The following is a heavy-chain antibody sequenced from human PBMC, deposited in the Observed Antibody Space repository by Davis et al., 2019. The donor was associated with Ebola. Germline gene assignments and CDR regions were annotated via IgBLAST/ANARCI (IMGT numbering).Heavy chain of an antibody. Sequence: GESLKISCTDSVITFSSYAMTWVRQAPGKGLEWVSAISGSGGSTYYADSVKGRFTISRDNSKNTLYLQMNSLRPEDTAVYYCAKGESSGYLDDAFDLWGQGTMVTVSS. CDR2: ISGSGGST. V-gene: IGHV3-23*01. D-gene: IGHD3-22*01. CDR3: AKGESSGYLDDAFDL. J-gene: IGHJ3*01. CDR1: VITFSSYA.